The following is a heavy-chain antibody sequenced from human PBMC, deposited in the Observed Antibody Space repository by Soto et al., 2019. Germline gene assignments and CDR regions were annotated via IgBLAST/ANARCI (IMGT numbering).Heavy chain of an antibody. V-gene: IGHV3-23*01. Sequence: EVQLLESGGGLVQPGGPLRLACAASGFTFSSYAMSWVRQAPGKGLEWVSAISGSGGSTYYADSVKGRFTISRDNSKNTLYLQMNSLRAEDTAVYYCAKALHCGGDCYSADYCGQGTLVTVSS. D-gene: IGHD2-21*02. CDR3: AKALHCGGDCYSADY. CDR1: GFTFSSYA. J-gene: IGHJ4*02. CDR2: ISGSGGST.